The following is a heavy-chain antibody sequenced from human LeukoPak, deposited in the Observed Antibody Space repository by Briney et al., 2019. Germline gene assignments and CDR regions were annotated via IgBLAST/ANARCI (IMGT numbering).Heavy chain of an antibody. CDR3: ASQGGITYYYDKTPGAFDY. D-gene: IGHD3-22*01. CDR2: IYHSGTA. V-gene: IGHV4-38-2*01. J-gene: IGHJ4*02. CDR1: GYSISSGYY. Sequence: PSETLSLTCAVSGYSISSGYYWGWIRQPPGKGLEWIGSIYHSGTAYYNPSLKSRVTISVDTSKNQFSLKLSSVTAADTAVCYCASQGGITYYYDKTPGAFDYWGQGTLVTVSS.